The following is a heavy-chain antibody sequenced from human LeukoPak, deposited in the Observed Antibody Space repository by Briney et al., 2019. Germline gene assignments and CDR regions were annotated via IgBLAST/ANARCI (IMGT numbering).Heavy chain of an antibody. J-gene: IGHJ4*02. Sequence: GGSLRLSCAASGFTFSSYAMHWVRQAPGKGLEWVAVISYEGSNKYYADSVKGRFTISRNNSKNTLYLQMNSMRAEDTAVYYCARESTDCSCTSCYAEYFDYWGQGTLVTVSS. CDR3: ARESTDCSCTSCYAEYFDY. CDR1: GFTFSSYA. D-gene: IGHD2-2*01. V-gene: IGHV3-30*04. CDR2: ISYEGSNK.